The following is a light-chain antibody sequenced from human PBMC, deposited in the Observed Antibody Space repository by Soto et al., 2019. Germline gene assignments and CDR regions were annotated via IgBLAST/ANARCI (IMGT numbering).Light chain of an antibody. CDR3: AAWDDRVYV. V-gene: IGLV1-47*01. Sequence: QSVLTQPPSASGTPGQRVTISCSGSSSNIGSNYVYWYQRLPGTAPKLLIYRNNQRPSGVPDRFSGSKSGTSASLAISGLRSEDEADYYCAAWDDRVYVFGTGTKVTVL. CDR1: SSNIGSNY. CDR2: RNN. J-gene: IGLJ1*01.